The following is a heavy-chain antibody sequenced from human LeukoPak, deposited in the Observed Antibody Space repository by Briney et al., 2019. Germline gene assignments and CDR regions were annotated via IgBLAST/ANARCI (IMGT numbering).Heavy chain of an antibody. CDR2: ISYDGSNK. D-gene: IGHD3-22*01. J-gene: IGHJ4*02. CDR3: ATAAYYYDSSGYYSTYHDY. CDR1: GFTFSTYS. V-gene: IGHV3-30*03. Sequence: GGSLRLSCAASGFTFSTYSMNWVRQAPGKGLEWVAVISYDGSNKYYADSVKGRFTISRDNSKNTLYLQMNSLRAEDTAVYYCATAAYYYDSSGYYSTYHDYWGQGTLVTVSS.